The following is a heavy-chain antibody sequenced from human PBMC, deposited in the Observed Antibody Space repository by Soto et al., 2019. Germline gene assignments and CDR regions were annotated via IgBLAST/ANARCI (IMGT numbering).Heavy chain of an antibody. V-gene: IGHV1-18*01. CDR3: ARDVSGPGATYVMDV. J-gene: IGHJ6*02. Sequence: GASVKVSCKAPGYTFNNYAITSVRQAPEQGLEWMGIISGYRGSTNFAQKFQGRVTLTRDTSTSTVYMELTSLTYDDTAVYYCARDVSGPGATYVMDVWGQGTTVTVSS. CDR2: ISGYRGST. CDR1: GYTFNNYA. D-gene: IGHD2-2*01.